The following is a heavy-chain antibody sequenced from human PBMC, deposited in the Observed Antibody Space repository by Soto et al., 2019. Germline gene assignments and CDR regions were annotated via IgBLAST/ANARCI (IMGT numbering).Heavy chain of an antibody. V-gene: IGHV5-51*01. J-gene: IGHJ6*02. CDR3: ARQGKDGHNQGYGMDV. CDR2: THPGDSET. Sequence: PRQSLKISCKGSGDSFDTYWIAWVRQMPGKGLEWMGITHPGDSETRYSPSFEGQVTISADKSISTAYLQWSSLKASDTAMYYCARQGKDGHNQGYGMDVWGQGTTLTV. CDR1: GDSFDTYW.